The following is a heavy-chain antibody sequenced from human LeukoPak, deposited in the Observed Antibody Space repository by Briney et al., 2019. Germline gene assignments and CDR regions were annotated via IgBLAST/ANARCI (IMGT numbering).Heavy chain of an antibody. V-gene: IGHV3-21*01. CDR2: ISSSSSYI. CDR1: GFTFSSYG. Sequence: GGSLRLSCAASGFTFSSYGMNWVRQAPGKGLEWVSSISSSSSYIYYADSVKGRFTISRDNAKNSLYLQMNSLKAEDTAVYYCARETAARMDCWGQGTLVTVSS. J-gene: IGHJ4*02. CDR3: ARETAARMDC. D-gene: IGHD2-2*01.